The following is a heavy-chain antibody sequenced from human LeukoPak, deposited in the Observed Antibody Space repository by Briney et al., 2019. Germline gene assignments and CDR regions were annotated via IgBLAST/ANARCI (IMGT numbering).Heavy chain of an antibody. CDR3: ARGSRIQKWLRGAFDI. J-gene: IGHJ3*02. D-gene: IGHD5-18*01. V-gene: IGHV4-34*01. CDR1: GGSFSGYY. Sequence: SETLSLTCAVYGGSFSGYYWSWIRQPPGKGLEWIGEINHSGSTSYNPSLKSRVSISVDTSKNQFSLKLSSVTAADTALYYCARGSRIQKWLRGAFDIWGQGTMVTVSS. CDR2: INHSGST.